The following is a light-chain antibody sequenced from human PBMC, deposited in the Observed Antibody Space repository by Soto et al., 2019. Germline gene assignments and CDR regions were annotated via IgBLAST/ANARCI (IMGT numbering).Light chain of an antibody. V-gene: IGLV2-11*01. CDR1: SSDIGSHNY. CDR2: DVT. CDR3: CSYAGDSLVV. Sequence: QSVLTQPRSVSASPGQSVTISCTGTSSDIGSHNYVSWYQQHTGKAPKVIIYDVTKRPSGVPDRFSASKSGNTASLTISGLQADDEADYYCCSYAGDSLVVFGGGTKLTVL. J-gene: IGLJ2*01.